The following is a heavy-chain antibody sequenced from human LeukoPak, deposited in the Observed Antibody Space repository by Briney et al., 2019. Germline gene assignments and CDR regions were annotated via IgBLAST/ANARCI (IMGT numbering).Heavy chain of an antibody. CDR1: GFTFSSYW. D-gene: IGHD3-10*01. J-gene: IGHJ3*02. CDR2: INSDGSST. Sequence: GGSLRLSCAASGFTFSSYWMHWVRQVPGKGLVWVSRINSDGSSTSYADSVKGRFTIFRDNAKNTLYVQTNSLRAEDTAVYYCSTGSGHAFDIWGRGTMVTVSS. CDR3: STGSGHAFDI. V-gene: IGHV3-74*01.